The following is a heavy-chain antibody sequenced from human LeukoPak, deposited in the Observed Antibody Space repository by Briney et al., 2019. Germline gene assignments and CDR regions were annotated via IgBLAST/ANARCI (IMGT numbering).Heavy chain of an antibody. V-gene: IGHV1-46*01. CDR1: GYTFTSYS. J-gene: IGHJ4*02. CDR2: INPSGGST. Sequence: SVTLSCTASGYTFTSYSMHWVRHAPGQGLEWMGLINPSGGSTSYAQKFQGRVTMTRDTSTSTVYMELSSLRSEDTAVYYCARAEHYYGSGSYYLGYWGQGPLVTVSP. D-gene: IGHD3-10*01. CDR3: ARAEHYYGSGSYYLGY.